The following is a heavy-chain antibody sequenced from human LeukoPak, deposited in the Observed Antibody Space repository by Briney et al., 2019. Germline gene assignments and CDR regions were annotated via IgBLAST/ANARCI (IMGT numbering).Heavy chain of an antibody. Sequence: PGRSLRLSCAASGFTFSSYVMHWVRQAPGKGLEWVAVISYDGSSKYYADSMKGRFTISRDNSKNTLYLQMNSLRAEDTAVYYCARARSSYGYGDAFDIWGQGTMVTVSS. J-gene: IGHJ3*02. CDR2: ISYDGSSK. CDR3: ARARSSYGYGDAFDI. CDR1: GFTFSSYV. D-gene: IGHD5-18*01. V-gene: IGHV3-30*04.